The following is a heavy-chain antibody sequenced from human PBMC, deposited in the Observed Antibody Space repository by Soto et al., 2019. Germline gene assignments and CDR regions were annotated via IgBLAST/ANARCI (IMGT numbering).Heavy chain of an antibody. V-gene: IGHV4-59*01. CDR2: IHYSGST. Sequence: SETLSLTCTVSGGSISSYYWSWIRQSPGKGLEWIGYIHYSGSTKSNPSLRSRVTISVDTSKNQFSLKLSSVTAADTAVYYCAGERRDSLWWFDPWGQGTLVTVSS. CDR3: AGERRDSLWWFDP. CDR1: GGSISSYY. D-gene: IGHD3-16*01. J-gene: IGHJ5*02.